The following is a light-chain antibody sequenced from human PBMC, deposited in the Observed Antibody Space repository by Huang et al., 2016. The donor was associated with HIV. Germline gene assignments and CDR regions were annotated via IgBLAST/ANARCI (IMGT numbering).Light chain of an antibody. CDR1: QGITDD. Sequence: ATQMTQSPSSLSASVGDTVTITCRASQGITDDLAWYQQKPGKAPKLLISGASSLRSGVPTRFSGSGSGTDFTLTISSLQPEEYATYYCLQDHNYPRTFGQGTRVEI. V-gene: IGKV1-6*01. CDR3: LQDHNYPRT. CDR2: GAS. J-gene: IGKJ1*01.